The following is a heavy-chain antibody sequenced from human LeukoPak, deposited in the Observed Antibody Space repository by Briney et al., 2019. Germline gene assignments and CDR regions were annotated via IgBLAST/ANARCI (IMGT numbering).Heavy chain of an antibody. CDR1: GLTFSSYA. J-gene: IGHJ4*02. CDR3: AKNWRSGWYVGDY. D-gene: IGHD6-19*01. V-gene: IGHV3-23*01. CDR2: ISGSGGST. Sequence: GGSLRLSCAASGLTFSSYAMSWVRQAPGKGLEWDSAISGSGGSTYYADSVKGRFTISRDNSKNTLYLQMNSLRAEDTAVYYCAKNWRSGWYVGDYWGQGTLVTVSS.